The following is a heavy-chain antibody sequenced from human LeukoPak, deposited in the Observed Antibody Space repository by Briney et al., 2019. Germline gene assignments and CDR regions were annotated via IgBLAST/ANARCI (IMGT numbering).Heavy chain of an antibody. V-gene: IGHV4-34*01. CDR1: GGSFSGYY. CDR3: ARAYAAAPIKTYNWFDP. J-gene: IGHJ5*02. Sequence: SETLSLTCAVYGGSFSGYYWSWIRQPPGKGLEWIGEINHSGSTNYNPSLKSRVTISVDTSKNQFSLKLSSVTAADTAVYYCARAYAAAPIKTYNWFDPWGQGTLVTVSS. D-gene: IGHD2-2*01. CDR2: INHSGST.